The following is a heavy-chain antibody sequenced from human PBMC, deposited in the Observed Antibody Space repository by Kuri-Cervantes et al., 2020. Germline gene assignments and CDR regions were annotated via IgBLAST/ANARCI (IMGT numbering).Heavy chain of an antibody. Sequence: GEPLKISCAASGFSFSSYWMHWVRQAPGKGLVWVSRINSDGSSTSHADSVKGRFTISRDNSKNTLYLQMNSLRAEDTAVYYCAKGKGLYSYGYYGFDYWGQGTLVTVSS. CDR2: INSDGSST. J-gene: IGHJ4*02. V-gene: IGHV3-74*01. CDR1: GFSFSSYW. D-gene: IGHD5-18*01. CDR3: AKGKGLYSYGYYGFDY.